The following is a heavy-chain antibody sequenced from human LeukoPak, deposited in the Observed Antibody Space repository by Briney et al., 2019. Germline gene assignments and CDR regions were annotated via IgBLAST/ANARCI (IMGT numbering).Heavy chain of an antibody. J-gene: IGHJ3*02. Sequence: GGSLRLSCAASGFTFSSYGMHWVRQAPGKGLEWVAVISYDGSNKYYADSVKGRFTISRDNSKNTLYLQMNSLRAEDTAVYYCAKASSGLVNAFDIWGQGTMVTVSS. CDR2: ISYDGSNK. V-gene: IGHV3-30*18. CDR1: GFTFSSYG. D-gene: IGHD3-10*01. CDR3: AKASSGLVNAFDI.